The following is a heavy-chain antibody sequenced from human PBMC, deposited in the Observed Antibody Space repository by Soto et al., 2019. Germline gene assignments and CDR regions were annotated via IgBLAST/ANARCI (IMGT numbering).Heavy chain of an antibody. CDR3: ARDPWGTLSGSFDI. Sequence: PGGSLRLSCAASGFTFNNYAMSWVRQAPGKGLDWVSSIRGGNSDTYYADSVRGRFAISRDDSKSTLYLQMNSLRAEDTGLYYCARDPWGTLSGSFDIWGQGTTVTVSS. D-gene: IGHD3-3*01. V-gene: IGHV3-23*01. CDR2: IRGGNSDT. CDR1: GFTFNNYA. J-gene: IGHJ3*02.